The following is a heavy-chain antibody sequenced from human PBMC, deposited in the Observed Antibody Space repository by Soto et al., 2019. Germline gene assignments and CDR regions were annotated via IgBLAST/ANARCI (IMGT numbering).Heavy chain of an antibody. V-gene: IGHV3-64D*08. Sequence: GGSLRLSCAASGFTFSSYAMSWVRQAPGKGLEYVSAISSNGGSTYYADSVKGRFTISRDNSKNTLYLQMSSLRAEDTAVYYCVKRTYDSSSPTDGFDYWGQGTLVTVSS. CDR2: ISSNGGST. J-gene: IGHJ4*02. D-gene: IGHD6-13*01. CDR1: GFTFSSYA. CDR3: VKRTYDSSSPTDGFDY.